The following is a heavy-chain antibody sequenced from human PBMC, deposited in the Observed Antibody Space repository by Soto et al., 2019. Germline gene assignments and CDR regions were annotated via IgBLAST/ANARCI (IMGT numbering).Heavy chain of an antibody. CDR1: GASISVHSYY. V-gene: IGHV4-39*01. D-gene: IGHD1-20*01. CDR2: SYYSGTT. J-gene: IGHJ5*02. CDR3: KRGYNWTDNYFDT. Sequence: SATLSLTCTVSGASISVHSYYWTWIRQPPGQGLEWIGSSYYSGTTYFNPSLKSRATISVDTSKNQFSLRLTSVTAADTAIYYWKRGYNWTDNYFDTWGPGALVTVSS.